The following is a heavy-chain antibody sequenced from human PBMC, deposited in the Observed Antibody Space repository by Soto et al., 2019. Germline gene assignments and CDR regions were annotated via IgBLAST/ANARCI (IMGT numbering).Heavy chain of an antibody. D-gene: IGHD3-22*01. J-gene: IGHJ4*02. V-gene: IGHV3-23*01. CDR2: ISGSGGST. CDR3: ANTPYYYDSSGYPRLDY. Sequence: GGSLRLSCAASGFTFSSYAMSWVRQAPGKGLEWVSAISGSGGSTYYADSVKGRFTISRDNSKNTLYLQMNSLRAEDTAVYYCANTPYYYDSSGYPRLDYWGQGTLVTVSS. CDR1: GFTFSSYA.